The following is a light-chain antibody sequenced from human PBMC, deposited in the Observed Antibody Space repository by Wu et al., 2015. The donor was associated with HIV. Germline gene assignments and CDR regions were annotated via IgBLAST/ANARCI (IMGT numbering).Light chain of an antibody. CDR3: QQSYSTPHT. CDR2: AAS. Sequence: GDRVTITXRASQSISSYLKFGIRQKPGKAPKLLIYAASSLQSGVPSRFSGSGSGTDFTLTISSLQPEDFATYYCQQSYSTPHTFGQGTKLEIK. J-gene: IGKJ2*01. V-gene: IGKV1-39*01. CDR1: QSISSY.